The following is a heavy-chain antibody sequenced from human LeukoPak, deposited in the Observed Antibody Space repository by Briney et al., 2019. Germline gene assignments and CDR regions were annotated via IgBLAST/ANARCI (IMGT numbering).Heavy chain of an antibody. Sequence: SETLSLTCAVYGGCFSGYYWSWIRQPPGKGLEWIGEINHSGSTNYNPSLKSRVTISVDTSKNQFSLKLSSVTAADTAVYYCARGRIDYGDYVYVYWGQGTLVTVSS. D-gene: IGHD4-17*01. CDR1: GGCFSGYY. J-gene: IGHJ4*02. V-gene: IGHV4-34*01. CDR3: ARGRIDYGDYVYVY. CDR2: INHSGST.